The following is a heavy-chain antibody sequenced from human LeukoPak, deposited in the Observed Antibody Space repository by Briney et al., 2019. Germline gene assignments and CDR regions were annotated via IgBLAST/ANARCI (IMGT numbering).Heavy chain of an antibody. CDR1: GYTFTSLD. Sequence: ASVKVSCKASGYTFTSLDINWVRQATGQGLEWMGWINPNSGNRGYAQQFQGRVTITRDTSISTVYMELSSLRSEDTAVYYCARGWGSDYAFDYWGQGTLVTVSS. CDR2: INPNSGNR. D-gene: IGHD4-17*01. CDR3: ARGWGSDYAFDY. J-gene: IGHJ4*02. V-gene: IGHV1-8*01.